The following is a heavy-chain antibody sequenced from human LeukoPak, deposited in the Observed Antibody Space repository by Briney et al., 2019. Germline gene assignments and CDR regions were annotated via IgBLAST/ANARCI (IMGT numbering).Heavy chain of an antibody. V-gene: IGHV3-30*04. Sequence: GGSLRLSCAASGFTFRSFAMHWVRQAPGKGLERVAITSHDGSNKYYADSVKGRFTISRDNSKNTLYLQMNSLRAEDTAVYYCVQRGGLDFWGQGTLVTVSS. CDR2: TSHDGSNK. D-gene: IGHD3-16*01. CDR3: VQRGGLDF. CDR1: GFTFRSFA. J-gene: IGHJ4*02.